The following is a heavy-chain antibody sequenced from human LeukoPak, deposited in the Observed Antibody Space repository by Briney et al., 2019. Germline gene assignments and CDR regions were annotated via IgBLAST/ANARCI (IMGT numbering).Heavy chain of an antibody. V-gene: IGHV1-69*05. CDR2: IIPIFGTA. J-gene: IGHJ4*02. CDR3: ARGTEIAVAGTFDY. D-gene: IGHD6-19*01. CDR1: GGTFSSYA. Sequence: ASVEVSCKASGGTFSSYAISWVRQAPGQGLEWMGRIIPIFGTANYAQKFQGRVTITTDESTSTAYMELSSLRSEDTAVYYCARGTEIAVAGTFDYWGQGTLVTVSS.